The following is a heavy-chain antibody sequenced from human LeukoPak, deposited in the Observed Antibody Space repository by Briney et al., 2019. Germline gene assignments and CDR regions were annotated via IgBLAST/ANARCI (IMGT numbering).Heavy chain of an antibody. CDR1: GYSISSGYY. Sequence: PSETLSLTCAVSGYSISSGYYWGWIRQPPGKGLEWIGSIYHSGSTYYNPSLKSRVTISVDTSKNQFSLKLSSVTAADTAVYYCAREPNLYSSGWYAEFYWGQGTLVTVSS. CDR2: IYHSGST. D-gene: IGHD6-19*01. V-gene: IGHV4-38-2*02. J-gene: IGHJ4*02. CDR3: AREPNLYSSGWYAEFY.